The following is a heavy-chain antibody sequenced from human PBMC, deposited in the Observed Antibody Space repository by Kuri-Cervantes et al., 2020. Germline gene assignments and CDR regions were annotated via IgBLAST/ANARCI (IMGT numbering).Heavy chain of an antibody. CDR1: GGSVSGSNYH. D-gene: IGHD6-19*01. CDR3: ARLYRSGWYYFDY. V-gene: IGHV4-39*01. J-gene: IGHJ4*02. CDR2: IYYSGST. Sequence: SETLSLTCTVSGGSVSGSNYHRGWIRQPPGKGLEWIGSIYYSGSTYYNPSLKSRVTISVDTSKTQFSLKLSSVTAADTAIYYCARLYRSGWYYFDYWGQGTLVTVSS.